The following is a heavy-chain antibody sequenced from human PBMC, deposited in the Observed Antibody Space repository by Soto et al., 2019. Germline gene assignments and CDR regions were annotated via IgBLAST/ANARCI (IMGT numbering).Heavy chain of an antibody. D-gene: IGHD6-13*01. J-gene: IGHJ4*02. CDR2: ISAYNGNT. Sequence: QVQLVQSGAEVKKPGASVKVSCKASGYTFTSYGISWVRQAPGQGLEWMGWISAYNGNTNYAQKLQGRVTMTTDTSKSTAYMELRSLRSDDTAVYYCARDPGDYSSSWYGLTPDYWGQGTLVTVSS. CDR3: ARDPGDYSSSWYGLTPDY. CDR1: GYTFTSYG. V-gene: IGHV1-18*01.